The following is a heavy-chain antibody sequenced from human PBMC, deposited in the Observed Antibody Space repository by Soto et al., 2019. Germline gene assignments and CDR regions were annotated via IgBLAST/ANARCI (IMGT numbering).Heavy chain of an antibody. D-gene: IGHD3-10*01. J-gene: IGHJ6*02. Sequence: ASVKVSCKASRYTFTSYGIIWVRQAPGQRLEWIGWISAYNGNTNYAQKLQGRVTMTTDTSTSTAYMELRSLRSDDTAVYYCARDKLWFGEITYYYYGMDVWGQGTTVTVSS. CDR1: RYTFTSYG. CDR3: ARDKLWFGEITYYYYGMDV. CDR2: ISAYNGNT. V-gene: IGHV1-18*01.